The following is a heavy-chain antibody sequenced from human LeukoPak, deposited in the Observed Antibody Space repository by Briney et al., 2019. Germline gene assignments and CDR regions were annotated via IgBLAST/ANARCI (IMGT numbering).Heavy chain of an antibody. CDR2: ISGSGGST. CDR1: GFTSSTYV. CDR3: AKDRKYYDFWSGYSSVDY. Sequence: GGSLRLSCAASGFTSSTYVVNWVRQAPGKGLEWVSTISGSGGSTYYADSVKGRFTISRDNSKNTLYLQMNSLRAEDTAVYYCAKDRKYYDFWSGYSSVDYWGQGTLVTVSS. J-gene: IGHJ4*02. V-gene: IGHV3-23*01. D-gene: IGHD3-3*01.